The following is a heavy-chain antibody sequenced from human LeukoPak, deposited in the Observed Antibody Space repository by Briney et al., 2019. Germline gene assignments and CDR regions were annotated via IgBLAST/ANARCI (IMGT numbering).Heavy chain of an antibody. CDR3: ATERGYGYYYYYMDV. J-gene: IGHJ6*03. CDR2: ISSSGSTI. D-gene: IGHD5-12*01. CDR1: GFAFSSYE. Sequence: HPGGSLRLSCAASGFAFSSYEMNWVRQAPGKGLEWVSYISSSGSTIHYADSVKGRFTISRDNAKNSLYLQMNSLRAEDTAVYYCATERGYGYYYYYMDVWGKGTTVTVSS. V-gene: IGHV3-48*03.